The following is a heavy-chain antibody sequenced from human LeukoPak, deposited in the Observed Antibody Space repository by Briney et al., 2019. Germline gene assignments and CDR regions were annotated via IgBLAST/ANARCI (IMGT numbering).Heavy chain of an antibody. D-gene: IGHD7-27*01. CDR1: GGTFSSYA. Sequence: SVKVSCKASGGTFSSYAISWVRQAPGQGLEWMGRIIPILGIANYAQKFQGRVTITADKSTSTAYMELSSLRSEDTAVCYCARTTGDRSDYWGQGTLVTVSS. CDR2: IIPILGIA. CDR3: ARTTGDRSDY. V-gene: IGHV1-69*04. J-gene: IGHJ4*02.